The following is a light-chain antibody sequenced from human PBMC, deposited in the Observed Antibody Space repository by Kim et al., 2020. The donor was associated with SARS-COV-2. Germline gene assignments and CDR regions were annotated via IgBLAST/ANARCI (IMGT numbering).Light chain of an antibody. CDR3: SSYTTNSTLL. V-gene: IGLV2-14*03. CDR1: SSDVGAYNH. J-gene: IGLJ2*01. Sequence: GQSITISCTGTSSDVGAYNHVSWYRQHPGKAPKLLIYEVSNRPSGVSDRLSGSRSGNTASLTISGLQAEDEAEYYCSSYTTNSTLLFGGGTQLTVL. CDR2: EVS.